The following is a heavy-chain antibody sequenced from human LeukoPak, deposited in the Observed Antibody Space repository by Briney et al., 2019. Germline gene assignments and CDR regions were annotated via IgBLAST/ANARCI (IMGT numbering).Heavy chain of an antibody. CDR1: GFTFSSYA. V-gene: IGHV3-30-3*01. J-gene: IGHJ4*02. CDR3: AKDESSGPLDY. CDR2: ISYDGSNK. Sequence: PGGSLRLSCAASGFTFSSYAMHWVRQAPGKGLEWVAVISYDGSNKYYADSVKGRFTISRDNSKNTLYLQMNSLSAEDTAVYYCAKDESSGPLDYWGQGTLVTVSS. D-gene: IGHD6-19*01.